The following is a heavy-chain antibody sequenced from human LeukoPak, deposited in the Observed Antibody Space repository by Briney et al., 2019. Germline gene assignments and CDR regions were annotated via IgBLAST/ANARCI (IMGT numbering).Heavy chain of an antibody. Sequence: SVKVSCKASGFTFTSPAMQWVRQARGQRLEWIGWIVVGSGNTNYAQKFQERVTITRDMSTSTAYMELSSLRSEDTAVYYCAAANYYDSSGYYYWGQGTLVTVSS. J-gene: IGHJ4*02. CDR1: GFTFTSPA. D-gene: IGHD3-22*01. V-gene: IGHV1-58*02. CDR3: AAANYYDSSGYYY. CDR2: IVVGSGNT.